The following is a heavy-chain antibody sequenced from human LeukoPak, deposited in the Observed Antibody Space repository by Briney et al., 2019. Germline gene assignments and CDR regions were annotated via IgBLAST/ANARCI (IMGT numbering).Heavy chain of an antibody. Sequence: GESLKISCAASGFTFYKYWMSWVRQAPGKGLEWVANIKQDGSEKSYLDSVEGRFTISRDNAKNSLHLQMNSLRAEDSAVYYCAREDYDFSTGYSGDAFDLWGQGTMVTVSS. J-gene: IGHJ3*01. D-gene: IGHD3-3*01. CDR2: IKQDGSEK. CDR1: GFTFYKYW. CDR3: AREDYDFSTGYSGDAFDL. V-gene: IGHV3-7*01.